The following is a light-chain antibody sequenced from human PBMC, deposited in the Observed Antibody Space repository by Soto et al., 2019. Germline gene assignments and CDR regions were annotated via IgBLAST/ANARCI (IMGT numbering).Light chain of an antibody. V-gene: IGKV3-20*01. Sequence: EIVLTQSPGTLSLSPGERATLSCRASQSVSSSYLAWYQQKPGQAPRLLIYGVSSRATGIPDRFSGSGSGTDFTLAISRLEPEDFAVYYCQQYDKSPWTFGQGTKVEIK. CDR3: QQYDKSPWT. CDR2: GVS. J-gene: IGKJ1*01. CDR1: QSVSSSY.